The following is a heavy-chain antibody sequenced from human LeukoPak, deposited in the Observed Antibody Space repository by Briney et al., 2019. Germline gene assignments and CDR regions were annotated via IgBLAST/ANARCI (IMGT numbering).Heavy chain of an antibody. J-gene: IGHJ4*02. CDR2: IYYSGST. V-gene: IGHV4-31*03. D-gene: IGHD6-13*01. Sequence: SETLSLTCTVSGGSISSGGYYWSWIRQHPGKGLEWIGYIYYSGSTYYNPSLKSRVTISVDTSKNQFSLKLSSVTAADTAVYYCARVLAAAGMTDYWGQGTLVTVSS. CDR1: GGSISSGGYY. CDR3: ARVLAAAGMTDY.